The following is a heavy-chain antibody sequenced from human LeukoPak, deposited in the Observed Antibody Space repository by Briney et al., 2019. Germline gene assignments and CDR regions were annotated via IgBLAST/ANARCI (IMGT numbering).Heavy chain of an antibody. Sequence: ASVKVSCKASGYTFTGYYMHWVRQAPGQGLEWMGWINPNSGGTNYAQKFQGRVTMTRDTSISTAYMELRSLRSDDTAVYYCARGPFYDILTGYYPDPFDYWGQGTLVTV. CDR3: ARGPFYDILTGYYPDPFDY. CDR1: GYTFTGYY. J-gene: IGHJ4*02. V-gene: IGHV1-2*02. CDR2: INPNSGGT. D-gene: IGHD3-9*01.